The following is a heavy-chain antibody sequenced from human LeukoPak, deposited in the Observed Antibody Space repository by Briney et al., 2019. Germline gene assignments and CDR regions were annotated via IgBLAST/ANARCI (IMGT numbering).Heavy chain of an antibody. CDR2: INTNTGNP. CDR3: ASTPLRAVAYPGDFDY. Sequence: GASVKVSCKASGYTFTSYAMNWVRQAPGQGLEWMGWINTNTGNPTYAQGFTGRFVFSLDTSVSTAYLQISSLKAEDTAVYYCASTPLRAVAYPGDFDYWGQGTLVTVSS. J-gene: IGHJ4*02. V-gene: IGHV7-4-1*02. CDR1: GYTFTSYA. D-gene: IGHD6-19*01.